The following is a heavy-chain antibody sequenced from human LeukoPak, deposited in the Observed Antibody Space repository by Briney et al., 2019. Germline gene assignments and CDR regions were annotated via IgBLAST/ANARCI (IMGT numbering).Heavy chain of an antibody. D-gene: IGHD6-19*01. Sequence: PGGSLRLSCAASGFTFSDYYMSWIRQAPGKGLEWVSSISSSSSYIYYADSVKGRFTISRDNAKNSLYLQMNSLRAEDTAVYYCARDVAVAGFDYWGQGTLVTVSS. J-gene: IGHJ4*02. CDR2: ISSSSSYI. V-gene: IGHV3-11*06. CDR3: ARDVAVAGFDY. CDR1: GFTFSDYY.